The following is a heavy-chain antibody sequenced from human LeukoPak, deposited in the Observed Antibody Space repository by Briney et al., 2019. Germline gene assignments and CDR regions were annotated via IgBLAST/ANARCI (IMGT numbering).Heavy chain of an antibody. D-gene: IGHD2-21*02. CDR1: GGTFSSYA. CDR3: ARTHIVVVTPNYYIDV. Sequence: SVKVSCMASGGTFSSYAISWVRQAPGEGLEWMGRIIPIFGTANYAQKFQRRVTIPTDESTSTAYMELSSLRSEDTAVYYCARTHIVVVTPNYYIDVLGKGTTVTLSS. J-gene: IGHJ6*03. CDR2: IIPIFGTA. V-gene: IGHV1-69*05.